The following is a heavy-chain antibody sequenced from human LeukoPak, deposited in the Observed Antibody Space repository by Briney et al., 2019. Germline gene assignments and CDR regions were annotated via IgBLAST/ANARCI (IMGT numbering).Heavy chain of an antibody. D-gene: IGHD3-22*01. Sequence: PSETLSLTCTVSGGSISSGGYYWSWIRQHPGKGLEWIGYIYYSGSTYYNPSLKSRVTISVDTSKNQFSLKLSSVTAADTAVYYCARDRRGQPWILLDYWGQGTLVTVSS. CDR3: ARDRRGQPWILLDY. V-gene: IGHV4-31*03. CDR1: GGSISSGGYY. CDR2: IYYSGST. J-gene: IGHJ4*02.